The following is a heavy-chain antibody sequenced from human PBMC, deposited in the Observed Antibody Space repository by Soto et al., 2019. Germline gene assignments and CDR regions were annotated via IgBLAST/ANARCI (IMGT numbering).Heavy chain of an antibody. D-gene: IGHD3-22*01. CDR2: IYYSGST. CDR1: GGSISSSSYY. J-gene: IGHJ4*02. Sequence: SETLSLTCTVSGGSISSSSYYWGWIRQPPGKRLEWIGSIYYSGSTYYSPSLKSRVTISVDTSKNQFSLKLSSVTAADTAVYYCASQGDNYYDSSGYFYYFDYWGQGTLVTVSS. CDR3: ASQGDNYYDSSGYFYYFDY. V-gene: IGHV4-39*01.